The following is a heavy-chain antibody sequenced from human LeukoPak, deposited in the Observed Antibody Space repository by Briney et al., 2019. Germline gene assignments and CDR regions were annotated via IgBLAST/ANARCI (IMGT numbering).Heavy chain of an antibody. V-gene: IGHV4-59*01. J-gene: IGHJ4*02. D-gene: IGHD5-18*01. Sequence: PSETLSLTCTVSGGSISSYYWSWIQQPPGKGLVWIGYIYYSGSTNYNPSLKSRVTISVDTSKNQFSLKLSSVTAADTAVYYCARSRQVQLWLEFDYWGQGTLVTVSS. CDR1: GGSISSYY. CDR2: IYYSGST. CDR3: ARSRQVQLWLEFDY.